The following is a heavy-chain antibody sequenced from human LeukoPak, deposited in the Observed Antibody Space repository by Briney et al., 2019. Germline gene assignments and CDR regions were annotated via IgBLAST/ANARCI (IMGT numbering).Heavy chain of an antibody. CDR2: TKQNGREK. D-gene: IGHD3/OR15-3a*01. V-gene: IGHV3-7*01. CDR3: SRVDSLTPLQFDS. J-gene: IGHJ4*02. Sequence: GGSLRLSCAASGFTFSSYSMSCVRQAPGMGLPWLADTKQNGREKYYVDSVKGRFTVSRDNAKNSLYRQMNRLRVVDTAVYYCSRVDSLTPLQFDSWGQGTLVTVSS. CDR1: GFTFSSYS.